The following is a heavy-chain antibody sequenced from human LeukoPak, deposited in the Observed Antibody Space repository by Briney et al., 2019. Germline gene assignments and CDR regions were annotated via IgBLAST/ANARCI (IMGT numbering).Heavy chain of an antibody. D-gene: IGHD2-21*02. CDR1: GGSVSSSNYY. J-gene: IGHJ5*02. V-gene: IGHV4-61*01. Sequence: PSETLSLTCTVSGGSVSSSNYYWSWIRQPPGKGLEWIGYIYYSGSTNYNPSLKSRVTISVDTSKNKFSLKLRSVTAADTAVYYCARVCGGDCYPLGFDPWGQGTLVTVSS. CDR3: ARVCGGDCYPLGFDP. CDR2: IYYSGST.